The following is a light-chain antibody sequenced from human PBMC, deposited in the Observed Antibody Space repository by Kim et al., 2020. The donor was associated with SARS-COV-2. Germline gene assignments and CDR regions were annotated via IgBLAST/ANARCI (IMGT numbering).Light chain of an antibody. Sequence: SSLSASVGDSVTITCRASQYITGGLAWNQQTPGKAPKLLIYDAAALDSGVPSSFRGSGSGTEFTLTISSLQPDDFASYYCQHRKTFGQGTKVDIK. CDR1: QYITGG. V-gene: IGKV1-5*01. CDR3: QHRKT. CDR2: DAA. J-gene: IGKJ1*01.